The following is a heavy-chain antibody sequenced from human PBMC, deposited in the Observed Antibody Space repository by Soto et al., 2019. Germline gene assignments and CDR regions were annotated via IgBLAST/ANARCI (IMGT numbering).Heavy chain of an antibody. J-gene: IGHJ6*02. Sequence: KPSETLSLTCTVSGGSSSSGGYYWSWFRKHPGKGLEWIGYIYYSGSTYYNPSLKSRVTISVDTSKNQFSLKLSSVTAADTAVYYCARDSVYDYVWGSYRYPYYGMDVWGQGTTVT. V-gene: IGHV4-31*03. CDR3: ARDSVYDYVWGSYRYPYYGMDV. D-gene: IGHD3-16*02. CDR1: GGSSSSGGYY. CDR2: IYYSGST.